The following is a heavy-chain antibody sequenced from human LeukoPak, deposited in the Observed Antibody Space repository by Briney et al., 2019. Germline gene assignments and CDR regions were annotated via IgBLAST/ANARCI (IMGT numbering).Heavy chain of an antibody. CDR3: AREARWYCGGDCYSFGNDY. D-gene: IGHD2-21*01. Sequence: GGSLRLSCAASGFTFSSYSMNWVRQAPGKGLEWVSSISSSSSYIYYADSVKGRFTISRDNAKNSLYLQMNSLRAEDTAVYYCAREARWYCGGDCYSFGNDYWGQGTLVTVSS. J-gene: IGHJ4*02. V-gene: IGHV3-21*04. CDR2: ISSSSSYI. CDR1: GFTFSSYS.